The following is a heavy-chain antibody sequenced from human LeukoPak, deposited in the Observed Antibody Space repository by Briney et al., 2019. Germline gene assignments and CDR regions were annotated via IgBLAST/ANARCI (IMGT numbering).Heavy chain of an antibody. Sequence: SVKVSCKASGGTFSSYAISWVRQAPGQGLEWMGGIIPIFGTANYAQKFQGRVTVTADKSTSTAYMELSSLRSEDTAVYYCARTNRVVRGLYYMDVWGKGTTVTVSS. CDR2: IIPIFGTA. D-gene: IGHD3-10*01. CDR1: GGTFSSYA. V-gene: IGHV1-69*06. J-gene: IGHJ6*03. CDR3: ARTNRVVRGLYYMDV.